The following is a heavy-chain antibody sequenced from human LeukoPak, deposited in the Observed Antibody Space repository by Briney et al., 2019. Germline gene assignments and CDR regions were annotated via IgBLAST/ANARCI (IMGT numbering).Heavy chain of an antibody. D-gene: IGHD5-12*01. CDR2: ILPILCTA. Sequence: SVKLSCKASGDPFSRYAISWVPHAPGQGLEWMVGILPILCTAKYAQRFQGRVTITGHESTSTAYMEQSRLRSQDTRVFYCARDRGTATINWFDPWGQGTLVTVSS. CDR3: ARDRGTATINWFDP. CDR1: GDPFSRYA. J-gene: IGHJ5*02. V-gene: IGHV1-69*13.